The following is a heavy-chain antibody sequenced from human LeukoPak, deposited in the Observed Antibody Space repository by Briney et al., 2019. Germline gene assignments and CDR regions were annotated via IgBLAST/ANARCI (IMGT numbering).Heavy chain of an antibody. CDR1: GFTFDDYA. CDR2: ISWNSGSI. D-gene: IGHD4-17*01. Sequence: PGGSLRLFCAASGFTFDDYAMHWVRQAPGKGLEWVSGISWNSGSIGYADSVKGRFTISRDNAKNSLYLQMNSLRAEDTALYYCAKIVFDGDYGSWGQGTLVTVSS. V-gene: IGHV3-9*01. CDR3: AKIVFDGDYGS. J-gene: IGHJ4*02.